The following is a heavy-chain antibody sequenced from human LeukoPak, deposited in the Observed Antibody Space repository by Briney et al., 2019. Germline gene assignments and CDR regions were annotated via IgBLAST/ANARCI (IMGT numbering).Heavy chain of an antibody. J-gene: IGHJ4*02. D-gene: IGHD1-26*01. CDR2: INSDGSTT. CDR3: ARRSSGSPPYYFDY. V-gene: IGHV3-74*01. Sequence: PGGSLRLSCAASGFTFSSYAMHWVRQAPGKGLVWVSRINSDGSTTNYADSVKGRFTISRDNARNTLDPQMNSLRAEDTAVYYCARRSSGSPPYYFDYWGQGTLVTVSS. CDR1: GFTFSSYA.